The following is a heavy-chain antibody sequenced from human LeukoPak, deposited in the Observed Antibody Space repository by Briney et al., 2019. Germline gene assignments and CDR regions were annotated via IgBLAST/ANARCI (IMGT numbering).Heavy chain of an antibody. Sequence: SETLSLTCTVSGGSVSSYPWSWIRQPAGKGLEWIGRIYTSGSTNYNPSLKSRVTVSVDTSKNQFSLKLSSVTAADTAVYYCASYSNYYFDYWGQGTLVTVPS. D-gene: IGHD4-11*01. J-gene: IGHJ4*02. CDR1: GGSVSSYP. CDR2: IYTSGST. V-gene: IGHV4-4*07. CDR3: ASYSNYYFDY.